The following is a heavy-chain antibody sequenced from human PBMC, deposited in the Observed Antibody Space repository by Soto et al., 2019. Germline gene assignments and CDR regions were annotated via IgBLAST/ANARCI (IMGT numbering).Heavy chain of an antibody. Sequence: PGGSLRLSCAASGSTFSNYAMSWVRQAPGKGLEWVSAISGSGRETFYPDSFNGRFTISRDNSKNMLSLQMNSLRVDDAAIYYWTKSERITVSIAGFHSESWGQGTMVTVSS. V-gene: IGHV3-23*01. CDR2: ISGSGRET. D-gene: IGHD6-13*01. J-gene: IGHJ5*02. CDR1: GSTFSNYA. CDR3: TKSERITVSIAGFHSES.